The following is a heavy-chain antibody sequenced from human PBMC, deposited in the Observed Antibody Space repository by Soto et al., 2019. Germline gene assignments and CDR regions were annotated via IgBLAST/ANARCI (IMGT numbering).Heavy chain of an antibody. J-gene: IGHJ6*03. Sequence: ESGGGLVQPGGSLRLSCAASGFTFSTYAMSWVRQAPGKGLEWVSTITTSGGNTYYADSVQGRFTISRDNSKNTLYLQMNSLRAEDTALRHCAGRYCTNGVCYTNYYYYIDVWGKGTTVTVSS. CDR3: AGRYCTNGVCYTNYYYYIDV. D-gene: IGHD2-8*01. V-gene: IGHV3-23*01. CDR1: GFTFSTYA. CDR2: ITTSGGNT.